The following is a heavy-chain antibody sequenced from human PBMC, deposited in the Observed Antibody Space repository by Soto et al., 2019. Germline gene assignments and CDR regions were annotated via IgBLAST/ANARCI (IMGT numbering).Heavy chain of an antibody. CDR1: GGSISSGGYS. CDR2: IYHSGST. V-gene: IGHV4-30-2*01. D-gene: IGHD3-10*01. CDR3: AKDHGTYGPNWIDS. J-gene: IGHJ5*01. Sequence: SETLSLTCAVSGGSISSGGYSWSWIRQPPGKGLEWIGYIYHSGSTYYNPSLKSRVTISVDRSKSTLYLQMNSLRAEDTAVYYCAKDHGTYGPNWIDSWGQGTLVTVSS.